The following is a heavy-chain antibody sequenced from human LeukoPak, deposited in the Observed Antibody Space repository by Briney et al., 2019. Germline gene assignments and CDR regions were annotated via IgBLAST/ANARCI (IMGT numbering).Heavy chain of an antibody. CDR2: INHSGST. Sequence: GSLRLSCAASGFTFSSYGMHWIRQPPGKGLEWIGEINHSGSTNYNPSLKSRVTISVDTSKNQFSLKLSSVTAADTAVYYCARVPMALFTMDVWGKGTTVTVSS. V-gene: IGHV4-34*01. J-gene: IGHJ6*03. CDR1: GFTFSSYG. D-gene: IGHD2-8*01. CDR3: ARVPMALFTMDV.